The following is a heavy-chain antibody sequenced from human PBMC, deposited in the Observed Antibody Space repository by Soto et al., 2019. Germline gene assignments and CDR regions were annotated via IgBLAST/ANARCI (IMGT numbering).Heavy chain of an antibody. J-gene: IGHJ4*02. V-gene: IGHV4-59*08. Sequence: KPSETLSLTCTVSGGSISTFYWSWIRQPPGKGLEWIGYIYYSGSTNYNPSLKSRVTISLHTSKNQFSLNLTSLTAADTAVYYCARSSTGPYRKFDHWGQGTLVTVSS. CDR1: GGSISTFY. D-gene: IGHD1-1*01. CDR2: IYYSGST. CDR3: ARSSTGPYRKFDH.